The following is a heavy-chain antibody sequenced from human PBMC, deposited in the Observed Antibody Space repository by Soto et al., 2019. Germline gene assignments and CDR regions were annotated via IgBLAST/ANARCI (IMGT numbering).Heavy chain of an antibody. J-gene: IGHJ4*02. CDR1: GDSISSSSFY. CDR3: SRQARLGDYYFDY. Sequence: SETLSLTCSVSGDSISSSSFYWAWIRQPPGKGLEWIATVSYSGDTYYTPSLKSRLTMSVDTSKNQFSLRLSSVTAAADTAVYYGSRQARLGDYYFDYWGQGTLVTVSS. CDR2: VSYSGDT. V-gene: IGHV4-39*01. D-gene: IGHD2-21*02.